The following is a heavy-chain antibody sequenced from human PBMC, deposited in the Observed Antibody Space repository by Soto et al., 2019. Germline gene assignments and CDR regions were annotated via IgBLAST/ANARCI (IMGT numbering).Heavy chain of an antibody. Sequence: EVQLVESGGGLVQPGRSLRLSCAASGFTFGDYAMHWVRQVPGRGLEWVSGISWNRATIEYADSVKGRFTISRDNAKNSVYLQMDSLRAEEAALYFCVQDSYSDFWNTYYTGAGAFDFWGQGTMVTVSS. D-gene: IGHD3-3*01. J-gene: IGHJ3*01. CDR2: ISWNRATI. CDR1: GFTFGDYA. CDR3: VQDSYSDFWNTYYTGAGAFDF. V-gene: IGHV3-9*01.